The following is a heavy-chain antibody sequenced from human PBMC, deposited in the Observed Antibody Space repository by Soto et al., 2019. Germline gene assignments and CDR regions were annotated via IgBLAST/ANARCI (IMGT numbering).Heavy chain of an antibody. Sequence: EVQLLESGGGLVQPGGSLRLSCAASGFTFSSYAMSWVRQAPGKGLEWVSAISGSGGSTYYADSVKGRFTISRDNSKNTLYLQMNSLRAEDTALYYCAILRGIAVAGTESIWGQGTLVTVSS. CDR3: AILRGIAVAGTESI. D-gene: IGHD6-19*01. V-gene: IGHV3-23*01. CDR2: ISGSGGST. CDR1: GFTFSSYA. J-gene: IGHJ4*02.